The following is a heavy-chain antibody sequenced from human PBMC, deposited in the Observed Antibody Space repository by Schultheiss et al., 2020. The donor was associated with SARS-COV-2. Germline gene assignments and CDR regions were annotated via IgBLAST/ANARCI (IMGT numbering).Heavy chain of an antibody. J-gene: IGHJ4*02. D-gene: IGHD6-19*01. CDR2: INPSGGST. CDR1: GYTFTGYY. V-gene: IGHV1-46*03. Sequence: ASVKVSCKASGYTFTGYYMHWVRQAPGQGLEWMGIINPSGGSTSYAQKFQGRVTMTRDTSTSTVYMELSSLRSEDTAVYYCATDSGGYSSGWSGGYWGQGTLVKVSS. CDR3: ATDSGGYSSGWSGGY.